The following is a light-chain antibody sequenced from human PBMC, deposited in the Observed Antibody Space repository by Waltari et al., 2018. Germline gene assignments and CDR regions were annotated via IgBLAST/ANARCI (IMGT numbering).Light chain of an antibody. CDR3: QQLNSYPLT. J-gene: IGKJ4*01. CDR2: STS. Sequence: DIQLTQSPSFLSASVRDRVPITCRASQGISKYLTWYQQKPGKAPKPLIYSTSTLQSGVPSRFSGSGSGTEFSLTISSLQPEDFATYYCQQLNSYPLTFGGGTKVEIK. CDR1: QGISKY. V-gene: IGKV1-9*01.